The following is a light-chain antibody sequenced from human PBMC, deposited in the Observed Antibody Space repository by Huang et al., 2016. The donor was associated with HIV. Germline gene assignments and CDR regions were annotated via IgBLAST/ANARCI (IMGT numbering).Light chain of an antibody. CDR2: WAS. Sequence: IVMTQSPDSLAVSLGERATINCKSSQSILSSSTVNSYLAWYHQKPGKPPKLLIYWASTREAGVPDRFSGSGSGTDFTLTISSLQAEDVAVYYCQQYYSSPFTFGPGTKVDIK. J-gene: IGKJ3*01. CDR1: QSILSSSTVNSY. V-gene: IGKV4-1*01. CDR3: QQYYSSPFT.